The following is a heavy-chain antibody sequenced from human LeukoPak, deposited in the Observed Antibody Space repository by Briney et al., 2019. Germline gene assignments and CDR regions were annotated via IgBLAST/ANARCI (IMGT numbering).Heavy chain of an antibody. CDR1: GFTFSSYA. Sequence: GGSLRLSCAASGFTFSSYAMHWVRQAPGKGLEWVAVISYDGSNKYYADSVKGRFTISRDNSKNTLYLQMNSLRAEDTAVYYCAREGGGNSGSLAFDIWGQGTMVTVSS. D-gene: IGHD4-23*01. V-gene: IGHV3-30*04. J-gene: IGHJ3*02. CDR2: ISYDGSNK. CDR3: AREGGGNSGSLAFDI.